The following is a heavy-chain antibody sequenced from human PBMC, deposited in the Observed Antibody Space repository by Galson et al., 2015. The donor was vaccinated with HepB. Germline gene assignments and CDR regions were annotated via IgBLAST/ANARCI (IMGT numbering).Heavy chain of an antibody. V-gene: IGHV1-18*04. CDR1: GYTFTSYG. Sequence: SVKVSCKASGYTFTSYGISWVRQAPGQGLEWMGWISAYNGNTNYAQKLQGRVTMTTDTSTSTAYMELRSLRSDDTAVYYCARGYRDIVVVVAATHDAFDIWGQGTMVTVSS. D-gene: IGHD2-15*01. CDR3: ARGYRDIVVVVAATHDAFDI. J-gene: IGHJ3*02. CDR2: ISAYNGNT.